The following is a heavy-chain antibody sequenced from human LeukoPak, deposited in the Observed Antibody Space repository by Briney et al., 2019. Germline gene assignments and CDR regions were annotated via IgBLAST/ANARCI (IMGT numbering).Heavy chain of an antibody. CDR2: INHSGST. V-gene: IGHV4-34*01. CDR1: GWSFSGYS. D-gene: IGHD4-23*01. CDR3: AIVEVRWYIYYGMDV. Sequence: SETLSLTCAVYGWSFSGYSWSWIRQPPGKGLEWVGEINHSGSTNYNPSPKSRVTISVDTSKKQFSLKLSSVAAADTAVYYCAIVEVRWYIYYGMDVWGQGTTVTVSS. J-gene: IGHJ6*02.